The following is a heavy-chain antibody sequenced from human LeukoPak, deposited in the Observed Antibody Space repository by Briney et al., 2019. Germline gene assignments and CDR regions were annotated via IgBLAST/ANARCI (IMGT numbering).Heavy chain of an antibody. Sequence: GESLKISCQGFGYSFTSFWIGWVRQMPGTGLEWMGIIYPGDSETRYIPSFQGQVTFSGDKSTNTAYLQWSSLKASDTALYYCAAIRSYSDAFDIWGQGTMVTVTS. CDR3: AAIRSYSDAFDI. D-gene: IGHD2-21*01. CDR1: GYSFTSFW. CDR2: IYPGDSET. J-gene: IGHJ3*02. V-gene: IGHV5-51*01.